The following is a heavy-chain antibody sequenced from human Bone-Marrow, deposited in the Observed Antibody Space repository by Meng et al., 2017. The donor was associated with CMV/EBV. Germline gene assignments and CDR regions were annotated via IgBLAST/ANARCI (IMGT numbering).Heavy chain of an antibody. CDR1: SGKG. D-gene: IGHD2-2*01. Sequence: SGKGMQGLGGAPGNGFEWVALMGEDGSNKYYTDSVKGRFTISRENSKNTLYLKMNSLRAEDTAVYYCAKRGYCSSTSCPRYWYFDLWGRGTLVTVSS. J-gene: IGHJ2*01. V-gene: IGHV3-30*02. CDR2: MGEDGSNK. CDR3: AKRGYCSSTSCPRYWYFDL.